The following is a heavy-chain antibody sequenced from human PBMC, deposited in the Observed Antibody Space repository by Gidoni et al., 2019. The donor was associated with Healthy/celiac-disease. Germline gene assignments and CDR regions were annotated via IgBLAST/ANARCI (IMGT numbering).Heavy chain of an antibody. J-gene: IGHJ4*02. V-gene: IGHV4-34*01. D-gene: IGHD3-10*01. CDR3: ANLMVRGVIHLEDHY. CDR2: INHSGST. CDR1: GGSFSGYY. Sequence: QVQLQQWGAGLLKPSETLSLTCAVYGGSFSGYYWSWIRQPPGKGLEWIGEINHSGSTNYNPSRKSRVTISVDTSKNQFSLKMSSVTAADTAVYYCANLMVRGVIHLEDHYWGQGTLVTVSS.